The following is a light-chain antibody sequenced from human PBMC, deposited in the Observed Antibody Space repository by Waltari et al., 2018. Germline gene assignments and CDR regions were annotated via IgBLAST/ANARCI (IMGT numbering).Light chain of an antibody. J-gene: IGLJ3*02. CDR1: SGPVPTTSS. CDR2: KAN. CDR3: SLYMGSGIWV. V-gene: IGLV8-61*01. Sequence: QTVVTQEPSLSVSPGGTVKLTCALSSGPVPTTSSPTWYRQTPGQPPRTLLYKANTRSSGVPDRFSGSILGNKVALTITGAQADDESDYYCSLYMGSGIWVFGGGTKLTVL.